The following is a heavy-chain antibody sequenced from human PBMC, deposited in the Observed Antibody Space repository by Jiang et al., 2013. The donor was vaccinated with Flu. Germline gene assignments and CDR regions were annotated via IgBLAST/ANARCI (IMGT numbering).Heavy chain of an antibody. CDR2: INPKTGDT. CDR1: GYTFTAYY. Sequence: GAEVKKPGASVKVSCKASGYTFTAYYLHWVRQAPGQGPEWMGWINPKTGDTYYAQKFRARVTMTRDTSINTAYMELSDLRSDDMATYYCARSLDYWGQGTRVTVSS. J-gene: IGHJ4*02. CDR3: ARSLDY. V-gene: IGHV1-2*02.